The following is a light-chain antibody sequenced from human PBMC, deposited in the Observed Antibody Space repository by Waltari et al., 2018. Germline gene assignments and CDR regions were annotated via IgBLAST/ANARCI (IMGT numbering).Light chain of an antibody. V-gene: IGLV2-23*02. CDR2: EVN. Sequence: QSALTQPASVSGSPGQSITVSCTGTSRDIGSYDFVSWYHQSPGRAPKLLIYEVNKRPAGVSNRFSGFKSANTASLGISGLQAEDEGHYYCCSYAGSTPFLFGGGTKLTVL. CDR3: CSYAGSTPFL. J-gene: IGLJ3*02. CDR1: SRDIGSYDF.